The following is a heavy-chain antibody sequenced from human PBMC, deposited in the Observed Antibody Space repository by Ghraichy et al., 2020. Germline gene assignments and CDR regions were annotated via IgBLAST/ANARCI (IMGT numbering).Heavy chain of an antibody. Sequence: GGSLRLSCVGSGFSFGSYSMNWVRQSPGKRLEWVSYITSTSSFISYADSVKGRFTISRDNAQNSLSLQMNSLTDDDTAVYYCARGSRVVRFYYYDGMDVWGQGTTVTVS. D-gene: IGHD4-23*01. CDR1: GFSFGSYS. J-gene: IGHJ6*02. V-gene: IGHV3-48*02. CDR3: ARGSRVVRFYYYDGMDV. CDR2: ITSTSSFI.